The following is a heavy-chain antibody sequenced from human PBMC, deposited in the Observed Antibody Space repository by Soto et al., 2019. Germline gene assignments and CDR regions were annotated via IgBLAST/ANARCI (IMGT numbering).Heavy chain of an antibody. CDR2: ISPSNGNS. CDR1: GYTFSDYG. V-gene: IGHV1-18*01. CDR3: ARGRDYGDFYFDY. Sequence: QVQLVQSGAEVKKPGASVKVSCQASGYTFSDYGINWVRQAPGQGLEWMGWISPSNGNSQHVEKIQGRVTMTTDTSTNTVYMELRSLRSDDTSVYYCARGRDYGDFYFDYWGQGTLVTVSS. D-gene: IGHD4-17*01. J-gene: IGHJ4*02.